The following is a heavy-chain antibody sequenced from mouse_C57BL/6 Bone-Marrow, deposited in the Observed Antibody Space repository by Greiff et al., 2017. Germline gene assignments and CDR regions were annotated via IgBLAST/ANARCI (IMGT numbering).Heavy chain of an antibody. J-gene: IGHJ1*03. CDR3: ARDALVTAVVDHGYFDV. D-gene: IGHD1-1*01. CDR1: GFTFSDFY. CDR2: SRNKANDYTT. V-gene: IGHV7-1*01. Sequence: EVKVVESGGGLVQSGRSLRLSCATSGFTFSDFYMEWVRQAPGQGLEWIGASRNKANDYTTEYSASVKGRFIVSRDTSQSILYLQMNALRAEDSGIYYCARDALVTAVVDHGYFDVWGTGTTVTVSS.